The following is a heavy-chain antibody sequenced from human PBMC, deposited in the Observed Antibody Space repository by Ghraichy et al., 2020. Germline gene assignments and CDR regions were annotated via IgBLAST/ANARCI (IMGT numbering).Heavy chain of an antibody. Sequence: SETLSLTCTVSDESISNSYWNWIWQPPWKGLELIADIHDSGTTDYKPSLKGRVTLSIYRSKNQSSLKLNSVTAADTAVYFCVRGPEDDWHFEHWGPGTLVTLS. CDR2: IHDSGTT. CDR1: DESISNSY. CDR3: VRGPEDDWHFEH. J-gene: IGHJ2*01. V-gene: IGHV4-59*01. D-gene: IGHD1-14*01.